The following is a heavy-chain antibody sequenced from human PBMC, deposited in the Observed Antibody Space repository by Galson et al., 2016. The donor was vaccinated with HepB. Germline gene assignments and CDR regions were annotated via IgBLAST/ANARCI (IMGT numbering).Heavy chain of an antibody. Sequence: QSGAEVTKPGDSLRISCKGSRYSFIKYWISWVRQMPGKGLEYMGSIDPSDYYTNYSPSFQGHVTISADKSISTAYLQWSSLKASDTAMYYCARHGSSGYDSPAVDYWGQGTLVTVSS. CDR3: ARHGSSGYDSPAVDY. CDR2: IDPSDYYT. CDR1: RYSFIKYW. J-gene: IGHJ4*02. D-gene: IGHD3-22*01. V-gene: IGHV5-10-1*01.